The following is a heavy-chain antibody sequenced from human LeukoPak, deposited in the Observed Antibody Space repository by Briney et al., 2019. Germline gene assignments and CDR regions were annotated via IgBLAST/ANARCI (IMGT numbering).Heavy chain of an antibody. CDR3: ARSYGDSGNHFNYMDV. V-gene: IGHV1-2*06. CDR2: INPSSGGT. D-gene: IGHD1-14*01. J-gene: IGHJ6*03. CDR1: GYTFTGYY. Sequence: GASVKVSCKASGYTFTGYYIHWVRQAPGQGLEWMGRINPSSGGTNSAQKFQGRVTMTSDTSISTANMELGRLISDDTAVYYCARSYGDSGNHFNYMDVWGKGTTVTVSS.